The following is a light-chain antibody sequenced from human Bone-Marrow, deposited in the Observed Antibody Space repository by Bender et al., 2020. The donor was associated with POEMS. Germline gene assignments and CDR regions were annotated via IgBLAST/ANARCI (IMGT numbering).Light chain of an antibody. CDR2: DVS. CDR1: SSDVGGYNY. Sequence: QSALTQPASVSGSPGQSITISCTGTSSDVGGYNYVSWYQQHPGKAPKLMIFDVSSRPSGVSNRFSGSKSGKTASLTISGLQAEDEADYYCCSYAGSSTLIFGGGTKLTVL. J-gene: IGLJ2*01. V-gene: IGLV2-23*02. CDR3: CSYAGSSTLI.